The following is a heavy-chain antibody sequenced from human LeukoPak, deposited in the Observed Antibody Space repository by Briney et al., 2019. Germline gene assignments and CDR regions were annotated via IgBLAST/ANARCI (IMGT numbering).Heavy chain of an antibody. Sequence: PSETLSLTCTVSGGSISSYYWSWIRQPPGKGLEWIGSVYYTGSTNYNPSLKSRLTILVDTSKNQFSLTLRSVTAADTAVYYCARRIPAYYGMDVWGQGTTVTVSS. CDR3: ARRIPAYYGMDV. CDR1: GGSISSYY. CDR2: VYYTGST. V-gene: IGHV4-59*08. J-gene: IGHJ6*02.